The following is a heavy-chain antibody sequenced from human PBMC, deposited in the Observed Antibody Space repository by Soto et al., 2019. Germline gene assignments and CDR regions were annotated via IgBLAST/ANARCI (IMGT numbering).Heavy chain of an antibody. V-gene: IGHV3-7*01. CDR3: ARVFRLGYCSSTSCQRGDAFDI. Sequence: GGSLRLSCAASGFTFSSYWMSWVRQAPGKGLEWVANIKQDGSEKYYVDSVKGRFTISRDNAKNSLYLQMNSLRAEDTAVYYCARVFRLGYCSSTSCQRGDAFDIWGQGIMVTVSS. CDR1: GFTFSSYW. D-gene: IGHD2-2*01. J-gene: IGHJ3*02. CDR2: IKQDGSEK.